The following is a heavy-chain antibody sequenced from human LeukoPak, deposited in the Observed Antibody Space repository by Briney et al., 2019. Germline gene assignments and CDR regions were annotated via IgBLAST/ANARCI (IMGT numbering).Heavy chain of an antibody. J-gene: IGHJ3*02. CDR2: IGSSGSTI. V-gene: IGHV3-48*03. Sequence: GGSLRLSCAASGFTFSSYEMNWVRQAPGKGLEWVSYIGSSGSTIYYADSVKGRFTISRDNAKNSLYLQMNSLRAEDTAVYYCATLGDAFDIWGQGTMVTVSS. CDR1: GFTFSSYE. CDR3: ATLGDAFDI. D-gene: IGHD7-27*01.